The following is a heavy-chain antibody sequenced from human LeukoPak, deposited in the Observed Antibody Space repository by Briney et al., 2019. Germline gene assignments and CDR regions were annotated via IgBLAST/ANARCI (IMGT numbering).Heavy chain of an antibody. CDR1: GGSISSGSYY. CDR3: VRVAQKLERIAVAGTSEWRTNWYFDL. V-gene: IGHV4-39*07. Sequence: SETLSLTCTVSGGSISSGSYYWGWIRQPPGKGLEWIGSIYYSGSIYYNPSLKSRVTISVDTSKNRFSLKLSSVTAADTAVYYCVRVAQKLERIAVAGTSEWRTNWYFDLWGRGTLVTVSS. CDR2: IYYSGSI. J-gene: IGHJ2*01. D-gene: IGHD6-19*01.